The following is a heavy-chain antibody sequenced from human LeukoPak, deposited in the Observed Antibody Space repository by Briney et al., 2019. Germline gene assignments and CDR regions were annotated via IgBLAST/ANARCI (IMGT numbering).Heavy chain of an antibody. V-gene: IGHV4-31*03. Sequence: SETLSLTCTVSGGSISSGGYYWSWIRQHPGKGLERIGYIYYSGSTYYNPSLKSRVTISVDTSKNQFSLKLSSVTAADTAVYYCARDPGGSGSYDYWGQGTLVTVSS. CDR2: IYYSGST. CDR1: GGSISSGGYY. CDR3: ARDPGGSGSYDY. J-gene: IGHJ4*02. D-gene: IGHD3-10*01.